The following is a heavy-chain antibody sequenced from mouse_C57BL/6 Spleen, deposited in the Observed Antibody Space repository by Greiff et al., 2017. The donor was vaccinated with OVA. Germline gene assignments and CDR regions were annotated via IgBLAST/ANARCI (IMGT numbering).Heavy chain of an antibody. CDR2: IYPGSGST. J-gene: IGHJ2*01. CDR3: ARSGSSPVYFDY. D-gene: IGHD1-1*01. Sequence: VQLQQPGAELVKPGASVKMSCKASGYTFTSYWITWVKQRPGQGLEWIGDIYPGSGSTNYNEKFKSKATLTVDTSSSTAYMQLSSLTSEDSAVYYCARSGSSPVYFDYWGQGTTLTVSS. V-gene: IGHV1-55*01. CDR1: GYTFTSYW.